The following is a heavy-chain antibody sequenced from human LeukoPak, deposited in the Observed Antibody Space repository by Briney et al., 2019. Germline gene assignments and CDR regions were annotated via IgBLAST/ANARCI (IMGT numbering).Heavy chain of an antibody. J-gene: IGHJ4*02. CDR3: AKVKGYDSSGYYYG. CDR1: GFTFSRYA. D-gene: IGHD3-22*01. CDR2: ISGSGGST. Sequence: GGSLRLSCAASGFTFSRYAMTWVRQAPGKGLEWVSAISGSGGSTYYADSVKGRFTISRDNSKNTLYLQMNSLRAEDTAVYYCAKVKGYDSSGYYYGWGQGTLVTVSS. V-gene: IGHV3-23*01.